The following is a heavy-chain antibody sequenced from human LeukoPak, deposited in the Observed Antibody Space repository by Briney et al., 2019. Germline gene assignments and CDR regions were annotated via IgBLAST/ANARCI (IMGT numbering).Heavy chain of an antibody. V-gene: IGHV3-11*01. CDR1: GFTFSDYY. CDR2: ISSSGSTI. J-gene: IGHJ3*02. Sequence: GGSLRLSCAASGFTFSDYYMSWIRQAPGKGLEWVSYISSSGSTIYHADSVKGRFTISRDNAKNSLYLQMNSLRAEDTALYYCAKDTNYGSGNFDAFDMWGQGTMVTVSS. D-gene: IGHD3-10*01. CDR3: AKDTNYGSGNFDAFDM.